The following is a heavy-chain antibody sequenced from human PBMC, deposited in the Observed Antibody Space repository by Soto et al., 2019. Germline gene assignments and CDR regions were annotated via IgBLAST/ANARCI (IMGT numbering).Heavy chain of an antibody. CDR1: GFTFSSYA. J-gene: IGHJ4*02. CDR2: ISYDGSNK. Sequence: GGSLRLSCAASGFTFSSYAMHWVRQAPGKGLEWVAVISYDGSNKYYADSVKGRFTISRDNSKNTLYLQMNSLRAEDTAVYYCATNGVYEWGGIDYWGQGTLVTVSS. D-gene: IGHD2-8*01. CDR3: ATNGVYEWGGIDY. V-gene: IGHV3-30-3*01.